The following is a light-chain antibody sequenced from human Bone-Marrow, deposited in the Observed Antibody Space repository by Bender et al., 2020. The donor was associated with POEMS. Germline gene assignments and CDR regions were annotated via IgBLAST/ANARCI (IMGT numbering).Light chain of an antibody. CDR3: CSYAGTNTYV. CDR1: SSDVGSYNL. V-gene: IGLV2-23*01. J-gene: IGLJ1*01. CDR2: VDT. Sequence: QSALTQPASVSGSPGQSITISCTGTSSDVGSYNLVSWYQQHPGKAPKLFIYVDTKRPSGVPDRFSGSRSGNTASLTISGLQAEDEADYFCCSYAGTNTYVFGTGTKVTVL.